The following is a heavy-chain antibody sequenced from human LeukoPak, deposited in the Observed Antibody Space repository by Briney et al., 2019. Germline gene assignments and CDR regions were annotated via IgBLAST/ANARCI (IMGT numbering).Heavy chain of an antibody. CDR3: ARARAGTAYYFDY. CDR2: ISSSSYT. V-gene: IGHV3-11*06. J-gene: IGHJ4*02. Sequence: GGSLRLSCAASGFTFSDYYMSWIRQAPGKGLEWVSYISSSSYTNYADSVKGRFTISRDNAKNSLYLQMNSLRAEDTAVCYCARARAGTAYYFDYWGQGTLVTVSS. D-gene: IGHD6-19*01. CDR1: GFTFSDYY.